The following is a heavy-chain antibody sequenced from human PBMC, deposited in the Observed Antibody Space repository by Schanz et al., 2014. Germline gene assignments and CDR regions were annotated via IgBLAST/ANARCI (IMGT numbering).Heavy chain of an antibody. J-gene: IGHJ4*02. CDR2: ISYDGSSK. V-gene: IGHV3-30*18. CDR1: GFTFTTYA. D-gene: IGHD3-10*01. Sequence: VQLLESGGGLVQPGESLRLSCAASGFTFTTYAMTWVRQAPGKGLEWVALISYDGSSKNHADSVQGRFTISRDNSKNALYLQMDSLRAEDTAVYYCAKDQGSYGSGSYSYFDYWGQGTLATVSS. CDR3: AKDQGSYGSGSYSYFDY.